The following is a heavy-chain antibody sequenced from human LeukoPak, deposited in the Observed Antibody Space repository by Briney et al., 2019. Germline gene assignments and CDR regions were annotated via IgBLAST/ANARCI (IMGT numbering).Heavy chain of an antibody. Sequence: SETLSLTCAVYGGSFSGYYWSWIRQPPGKGLEWIGEINHSGSTNYNPSLKSRVTISVDTSKNQFSLKLSSVTAADTAVYYCARGLVVVAASPYYYYGMDVWGQGTTVTVSS. CDR1: GGSFSGYY. CDR2: INHSGST. V-gene: IGHV4-34*01. CDR3: ARGLVVVAASPYYYYGMDV. J-gene: IGHJ6*02. D-gene: IGHD2-15*01.